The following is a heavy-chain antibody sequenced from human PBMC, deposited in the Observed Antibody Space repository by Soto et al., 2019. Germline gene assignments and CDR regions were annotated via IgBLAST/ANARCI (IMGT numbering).Heavy chain of an antibody. J-gene: IGHJ4*02. V-gene: IGHV5-51*01. CDR3: ARQAYHYDTNSFGY. Sequence: ESLKTCCKGSGYSFTTYWIGWVRQIPGKGLEWMGVIYPGDSDIRFSPSFQGQVTISADMSLSTAYLQWSSLRVSDTAMYYCARQAYHYDTNSFGYWGQGTLVTSPQ. CDR1: GYSFTTYW. CDR2: IYPGDSDI. D-gene: IGHD3-22*01.